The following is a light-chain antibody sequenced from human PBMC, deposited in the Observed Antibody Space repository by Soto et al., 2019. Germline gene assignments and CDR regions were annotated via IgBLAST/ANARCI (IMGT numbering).Light chain of an antibody. J-gene: IGKJ1*01. CDR2: DAT. CDR1: HNIERW. Sequence: IQMTQSPSTLSASVGDRVTITCRASHNIERWMAWYQQKRGRAPSLLIFDATTLHSGVPSRFSGGWSGTEFTLTSSLVQPDYFATYYCQQYAKSSTFGQGTTVEIK. CDR3: QQYAKSST. V-gene: IGKV1-5*01.